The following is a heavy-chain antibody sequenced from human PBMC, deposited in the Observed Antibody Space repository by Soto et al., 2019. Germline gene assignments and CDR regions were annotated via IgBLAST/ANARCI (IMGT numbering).Heavy chain of an antibody. CDR3: AKEGSYDLWSGYYYYYMDV. CDR1: GFTFSSYD. Sequence: EVQLLESGGGLVQPGGSLRLSCAASGFTFSSYDMSWVRQAPGKGLEWVSDISGSGGSTYYADSVKGRFTISRDNSNNPLYRQMNSLRAKDTAVYYCAKEGSYDLWSGYYYYYMDVWGKGTTVTVSS. V-gene: IGHV3-23*01. D-gene: IGHD3-3*01. J-gene: IGHJ6*03. CDR2: ISGSGGST.